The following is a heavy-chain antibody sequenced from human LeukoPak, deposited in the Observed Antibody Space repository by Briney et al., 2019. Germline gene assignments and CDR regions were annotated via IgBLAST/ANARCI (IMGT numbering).Heavy chain of an antibody. Sequence: SETLSLTCAVSGYSISSGYYWGWIRQPPGKGLEWIGSIYHSGSTYYNPSLKSRVTISVDTSKNQFSLKLSSVTAADTAVYYCARDPGGKHIDYWGQGTLVTVSS. V-gene: IGHV4-38-2*02. J-gene: IGHJ4*02. D-gene: IGHD2-8*02. CDR2: IYHSGST. CDR3: ARDPGGKHIDY. CDR1: GYSISSGYY.